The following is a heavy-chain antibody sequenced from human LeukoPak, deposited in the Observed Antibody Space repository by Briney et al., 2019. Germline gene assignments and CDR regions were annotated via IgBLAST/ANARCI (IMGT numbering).Heavy chain of an antibody. CDR3: AKSGPYYFDC. CDR2: IHSSSGSI. D-gene: IGHD2-21*01. CDR1: GFNFTNYN. V-gene: IGHV3-21*04. Sequence: GGSLRLSCAASGFNFTNYNMNWVRQAPGKGLEWVSSIHSSSGSIYYADSLKGRFTISRDNAKNSLYLQMNSLRAEDTAVYYCAKSGPYYFDCWGQGTLVTVSS. J-gene: IGHJ4*02.